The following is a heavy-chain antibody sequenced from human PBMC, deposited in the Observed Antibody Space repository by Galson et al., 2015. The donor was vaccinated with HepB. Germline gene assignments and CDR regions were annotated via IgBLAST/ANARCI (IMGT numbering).Heavy chain of an antibody. CDR1: GFIFNTYW. J-gene: IGHJ4*02. CDR2: IKQDGSEE. Sequence: SLRLSCAASGFIFNTYWMSWVRQAPGKGLEWVANIKQDGSEESYVDSVKGRFTISRDNAKNSLFLQMNSLTAEDTAVYYCARASYDILTGYYLDYWGQGTLVTVSS. V-gene: IGHV3-7*05. CDR3: ARASYDILTGYYLDY. D-gene: IGHD3-9*01.